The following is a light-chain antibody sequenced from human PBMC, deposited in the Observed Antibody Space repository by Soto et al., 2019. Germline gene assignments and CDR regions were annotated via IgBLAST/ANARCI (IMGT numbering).Light chain of an antibody. CDR1: QGVGSW. J-gene: IGKJ1*01. CDR3: QQANSFPWT. V-gene: IGKV1-12*01. CDR2: AAS. Sequence: DIPMTQSPSSVSASVGDRVTITCRASQGVGSWLAWYQQKPGKAPKLLIYAASSLQSGVPSRFSGSASGTDFTLTISSLQPEDFESYYCQQANSFPWTFGQGTTVAIK.